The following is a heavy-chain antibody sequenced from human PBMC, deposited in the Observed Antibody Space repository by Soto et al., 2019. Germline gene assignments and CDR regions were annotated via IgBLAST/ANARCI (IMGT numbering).Heavy chain of an antibody. CDR1: GFTFSSYD. CDR3: ARDPAPQAPSWSKFDY. Sequence: GGSLRLSCAASGFTFSSYDMHWVRRATGKGLEWVSAIGTAGDTYYPGSVKGRFTISRENAKNSLYLQMNSLRAGDTAVYYCARDPAPQAPSWSKFDYWGQGTLVTVS. V-gene: IGHV3-13*01. J-gene: IGHJ4*02. CDR2: IGTAGDT. D-gene: IGHD6-13*01.